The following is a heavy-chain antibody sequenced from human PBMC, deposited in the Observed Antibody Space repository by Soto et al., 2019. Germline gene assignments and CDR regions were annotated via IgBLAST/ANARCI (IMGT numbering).Heavy chain of an antibody. J-gene: IGHJ4*02. CDR3: AKEMVTYYYDSSGYSPTPFDY. V-gene: IGHV3-30*18. CDR1: GFSFSSYG. Sequence: PGGSLRLSCAAYGFSFSSYGMHWARQAPGKGLEWVAVISYDGSNKYYADSVKGRFTISRDNSKNTLYLQMNSLRAADTAVYYCAKEMVTYYYDSSGYSPTPFDYWGQGTLVTVSS. CDR2: ISYDGSNK. D-gene: IGHD3-22*01.